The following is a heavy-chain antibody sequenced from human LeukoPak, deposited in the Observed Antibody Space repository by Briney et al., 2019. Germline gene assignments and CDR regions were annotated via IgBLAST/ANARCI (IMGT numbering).Heavy chain of an antibody. CDR1: GGSFSGFY. Sequence: PSETLSLTCAVYGGSFSGFYWSWIRQPPGKGLEWIGEISHSGTTYYNPSLESRVTVSVDTSKSQFSLKLSSVTAADTAVYYCARVCGGDCYPLGFDPWGQGTLVAVSS. J-gene: IGHJ5*02. CDR2: ISHSGTT. CDR3: ARVCGGDCYPLGFDP. D-gene: IGHD2-21*02. V-gene: IGHV4-34*01.